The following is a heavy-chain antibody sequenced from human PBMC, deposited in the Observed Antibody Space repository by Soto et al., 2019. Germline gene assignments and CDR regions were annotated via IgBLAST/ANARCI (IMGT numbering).Heavy chain of an antibody. CDR2: ISGSGGST. V-gene: IGHV3-23*01. D-gene: IGHD2-15*01. J-gene: IGHJ4*02. CDR1: GFTFSSYA. CDR3: AKDLESVVVVAASDY. Sequence: EVQLLESGGGLVQPGGSLRLSCAASGFTFSSYAMSWVRQAPGKGLEWVSVISGSGGSTYYADSVKGRFTISRDNSKNTLYLQMNSLRAEDTAVYYCAKDLESVVVVAASDYWGQGTLVTVSS.